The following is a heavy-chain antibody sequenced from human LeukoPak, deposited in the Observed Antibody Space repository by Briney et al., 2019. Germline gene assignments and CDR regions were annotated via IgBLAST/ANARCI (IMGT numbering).Heavy chain of an antibody. Sequence: SSETLSLTCAVCGESFSGYYWSWIRQPPGKGLEWIGEINHSGSTNYNPSLKSRVTISVDTSKNQFSLKLSSVTAADTAVYYCARGVARTYYSDTSGYAAADYWGQGTLVTVSS. CDR1: GESFSGYY. CDR2: INHSGST. J-gene: IGHJ4*02. D-gene: IGHD3-22*01. V-gene: IGHV4-34*01. CDR3: ARGVARTYYSDTSGYAAADY.